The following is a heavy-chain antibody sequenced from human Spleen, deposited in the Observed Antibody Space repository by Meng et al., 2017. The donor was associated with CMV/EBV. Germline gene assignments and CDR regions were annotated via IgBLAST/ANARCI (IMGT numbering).Heavy chain of an antibody. V-gene: IGHV1-2*02. D-gene: IGHD3/OR15-3a*01. J-gene: IGHJ4*01. Sequence: SGCDFTGYYMDGVRQARGRGLEWMGWINPKGGGTNYAQKCQGRVNMNRDTCISTAYMELSRLRSEDTGVYYCARDLGNVGIIGPFDYWGQGTLVTVSS. CDR3: ARDLGNVGIIGPFDY. CDR1: GCDFTGYY. CDR2: INPKGGGT.